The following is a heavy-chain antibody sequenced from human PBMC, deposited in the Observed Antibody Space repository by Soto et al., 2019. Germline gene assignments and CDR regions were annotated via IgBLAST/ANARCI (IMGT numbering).Heavy chain of an antibody. J-gene: IGHJ5*02. V-gene: IGHV3-23*01. Sequence: PGGSLRLSCVASGFTFSSYAMNWVRQAPGKGLEWVSGISDSGIGTYYADSVRGRVTISRDNSENTLYLQMNSLRAEDTALYYCAKGRASGGPDYFDPWGQGTLVTVSS. D-gene: IGHD6-19*01. CDR3: AKGRASGGPDYFDP. CDR1: GFTFSSYA. CDR2: ISDSGIGT.